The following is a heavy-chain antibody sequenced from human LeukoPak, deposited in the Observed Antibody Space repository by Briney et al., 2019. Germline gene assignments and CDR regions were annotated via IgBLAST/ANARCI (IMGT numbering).Heavy chain of an antibody. CDR2: INTDGSGT. D-gene: IGHD6-13*01. Sequence: GGSLRLSCAASGFAFSTYWMHWVRQAPGKGLVWVSRINTDGSGTSYADSVKGRFTISRDNAKNTLYLQMNSLRAEDTAVYYCASGNSWYYYYYYMDVWGKGTTVTVSS. J-gene: IGHJ6*03. CDR1: GFAFSTYW. V-gene: IGHV3-74*01. CDR3: ASGNSWYYYYYYMDV.